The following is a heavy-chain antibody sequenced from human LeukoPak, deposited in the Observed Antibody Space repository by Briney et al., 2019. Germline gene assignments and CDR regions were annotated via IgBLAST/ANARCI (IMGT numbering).Heavy chain of an antibody. CDR1: GFTFSSYG. Sequence: GGSLRLSCAASGFTFSSYGMHWVRQAPGKGLEWVAVISYDGSNKYYTDSVKGRFTISRDNSKNTLYLQMNSLRAEDTAVYYCARPLYYYGSGRHFQHWGQGTLVTVSS. J-gene: IGHJ1*01. V-gene: IGHV3-30*03. CDR2: ISYDGSNK. D-gene: IGHD3-10*01. CDR3: ARPLYYYGSGRHFQH.